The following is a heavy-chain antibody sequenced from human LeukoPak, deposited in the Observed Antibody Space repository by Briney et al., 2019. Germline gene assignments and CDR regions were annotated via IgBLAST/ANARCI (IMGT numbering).Heavy chain of an antibody. CDR1: GFTFSTYS. CDR3: ARDVAPASAYYYYMDV. CDR2: ISSSSYYI. Sequence: GGSLRLSCAASGFTFSTYSMNWVRQAPGKGLEWVSSISSSSYYIYYEDSVKGRFTISRDNAKNSLYLQMNSLRAEDTAVYYCARDVAPASAYYYYMDVWGKGTTVTVSS. V-gene: IGHV3-21*01. D-gene: IGHD5-12*01. J-gene: IGHJ6*03.